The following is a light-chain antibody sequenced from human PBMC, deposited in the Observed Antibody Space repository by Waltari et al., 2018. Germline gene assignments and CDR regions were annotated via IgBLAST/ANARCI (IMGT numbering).Light chain of an antibody. CDR2: RNT. J-gene: IGLJ3*02. V-gene: IGLV10-54*04. CDR1: SNNVGNIA. Sequence: QAGLTQPPSVSKALRQTATLTCTGNSNNVGNIAAAWLQQHQGHPPTLVAYRNTPRPSGISERFSASRSGNTASLTIAGLEAEDEADYYCSTWDSSLSGWVFGGGTKLTVL. CDR3: STWDSSLSGWV.